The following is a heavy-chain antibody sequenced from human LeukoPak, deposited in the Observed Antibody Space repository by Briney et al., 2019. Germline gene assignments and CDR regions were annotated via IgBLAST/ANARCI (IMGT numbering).Heavy chain of an antibody. J-gene: IGHJ4*02. V-gene: IGHV3-11*04. D-gene: IGHD3-10*01. Sequence: GGSLRLSCAASGFTFSDHYMSWIRQAPGKGLEWVSYISHTGTTMYYADSVKGRFTLSRDNARNSLYLQMNSLRAEDTAVYYCASDGSPDYYGSGSYNYWGQGTLVTVSS. CDR1: GFTFSDHY. CDR3: ASDGSPDYYGSGSYNY. CDR2: ISHTGTTM.